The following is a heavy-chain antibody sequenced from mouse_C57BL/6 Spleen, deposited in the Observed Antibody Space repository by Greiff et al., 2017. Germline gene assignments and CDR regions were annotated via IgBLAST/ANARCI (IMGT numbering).Heavy chain of an antibody. V-gene: IGHV1-63*01. Sequence: VQLQQSGAELVRPGTSVKMSCKASGYTFTNYWIGWAKQRPGHGLEWIGDIYPGGGYTNYNEKFKGKATLTADKSSSTAYMQFSSLTSEDSDIYSCAKLGPRDDVDYWDQGTTLTVSS. D-gene: IGHD4-1*01. J-gene: IGHJ2*01. CDR3: AKLGPRDDVDY. CDR1: GYTFTNYW. CDR2: IYPGGGYT.